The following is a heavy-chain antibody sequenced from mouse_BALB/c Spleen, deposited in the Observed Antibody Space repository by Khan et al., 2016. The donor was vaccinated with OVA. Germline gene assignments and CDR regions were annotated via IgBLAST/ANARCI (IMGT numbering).Heavy chain of an antibody. V-gene: IGHV1-7*01. CDR2: INPDTGNT. CDR1: GYTFINYW. Sequence: QVRLQQSGAELAKPGASVKMSCKASGYTFINYWIVWVKQRPGQGLEWIGYINPDTGNTEYNQNFKDKATLTADKSSTTAYMQLSSLTSEDSAAYYCSGRGLRGDFDYWGQGTTLTVSS. CDR3: SGRGLRGDFDY. J-gene: IGHJ2*01. D-gene: IGHD1-1*01.